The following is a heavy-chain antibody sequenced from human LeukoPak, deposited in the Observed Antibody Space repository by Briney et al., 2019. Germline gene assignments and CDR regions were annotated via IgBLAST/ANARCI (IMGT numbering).Heavy chain of an antibody. J-gene: IGHJ4*02. V-gene: IGHV3-30*18. CDR3: AKDLSGTMVRGPFDY. CDR2: ISYDGSNK. CDR1: GFTFSSYG. D-gene: IGHD3-10*01. Sequence: GSLRLSCAASGFTFSSYGMHWVRQAPGKGLEWVAVISYDGSNKYYADSVKGRFTISRDNSKNTLYLQMNSLRAEDTAVYYCAKDLSGTMVRGPFDYWGQGTLVTVSS.